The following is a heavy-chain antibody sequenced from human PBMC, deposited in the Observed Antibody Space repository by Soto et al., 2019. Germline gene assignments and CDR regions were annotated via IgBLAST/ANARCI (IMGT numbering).Heavy chain of an antibody. CDR2: IKQEESEK. CDR3: ARGSYDSRSGLGY. D-gene: IGHD3-3*01. V-gene: IGHV3-7*05. J-gene: IGHJ4*02. CDR1: GFIFTNSW. Sequence: EVQLVESGGGLVQPGGSLRLSCAASGFIFTNSWMTWVRQAPGKGLEWVANIKQEESEKYYVESVKGRFIISRDNVKNSLFLQMNSLRAEDTAMYYCARGSYDSRSGLGYWGQGTLVTVSS.